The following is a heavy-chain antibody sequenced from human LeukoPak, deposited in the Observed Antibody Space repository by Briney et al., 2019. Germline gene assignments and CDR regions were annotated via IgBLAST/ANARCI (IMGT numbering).Heavy chain of an antibody. CDR2: LIPIFGTT. Sequence: SVKVSCKTSGGTFSDYTINWVRQAPGQGLEWMGRLIPIFGTTNYGQRFRDRVTITTDESTSTAYMELSSLRSEDTAVYYCARELSDIVVVVAANGWFDPWGQGTLVTVSS. CDR3: ARELSDIVVVVAANGWFDP. V-gene: IGHV1-69*05. CDR1: GGTFSDYT. J-gene: IGHJ5*02. D-gene: IGHD2-15*01.